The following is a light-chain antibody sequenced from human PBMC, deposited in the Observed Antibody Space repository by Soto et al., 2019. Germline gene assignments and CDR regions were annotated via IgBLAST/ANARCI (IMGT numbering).Light chain of an antibody. J-gene: IGKJ1*01. CDR2: AAS. Sequence: EILLTQAQGLLSFCPGERATLACRASQLVSSNFLAWPHHKPGQPPRLLIYAASNRATATPGRLSGSGSGTDFTLTSSRLEPEDEAVYYCQQYGSSPWTFGQGTKVEVK. CDR3: QQYGSSPWT. V-gene: IGKV3-20*01. CDR1: QLVSSNF.